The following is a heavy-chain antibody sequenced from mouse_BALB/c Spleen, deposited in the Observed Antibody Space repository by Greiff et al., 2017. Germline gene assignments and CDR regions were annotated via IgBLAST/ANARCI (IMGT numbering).Heavy chain of an antibody. D-gene: IGHD2-13*01. CDR2: ISSGGGIT. CDR1: GFAFSSYD. CDR3: ARHGGDCDWFAY. Sequence: EVKLVESGGGLVKPGGSLKLSCAASGFAFSSYDMSWVRQTPEKRLEWVAYISSGGGITYYPDTVKGRFTISRDNAKNTLYLQMSSLKSEDTAMYYCARHGGDCDWFAYWGQGTLVTVSA. V-gene: IGHV5-12-1*01. J-gene: IGHJ3*01.